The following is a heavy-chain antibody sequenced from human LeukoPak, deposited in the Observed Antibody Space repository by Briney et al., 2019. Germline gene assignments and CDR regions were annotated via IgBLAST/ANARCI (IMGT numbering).Heavy chain of an antibody. CDR1: GFTFSRYA. Sequence: GGSLRLSCAASGFTFSRYAMSWVRQAPGKGLEWVAFIRYDGSNKYYADSVKGRFTISRDNSKNTLYLQMNSLRAEDTAVYYCAKDFKVGGATSFDYWGQGTLVTVSS. J-gene: IGHJ4*02. CDR3: AKDFKVGGATSFDY. CDR2: IRYDGSNK. D-gene: IGHD1-26*01. V-gene: IGHV3-30*02.